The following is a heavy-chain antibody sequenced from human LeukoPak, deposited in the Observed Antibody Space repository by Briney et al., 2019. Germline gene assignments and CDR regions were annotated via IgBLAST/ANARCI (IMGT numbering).Heavy chain of an antibody. J-gene: IGHJ6*03. V-gene: IGHV3-66*02. Sequence: GGSLRLSCAASGFTVSSNYMSWVRQAPGKGLEWVSVIYSGGSTYYADSVEGRFTISRDNSKNTLYLQMNSLRAEDTAVYYCARDLSTMVTDYYYMDVWGKGATVTVSS. D-gene: IGHD3-10*01. CDR1: GFTVSSNY. CDR2: IYSGGST. CDR3: ARDLSTMVTDYYYMDV.